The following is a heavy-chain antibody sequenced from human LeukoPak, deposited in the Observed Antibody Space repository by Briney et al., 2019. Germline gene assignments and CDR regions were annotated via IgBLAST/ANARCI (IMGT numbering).Heavy chain of an antibody. Sequence: GGSLRLSCTGSGFTLSSYEMTWIRQAPGKGLEWVSSVDYSGDSPYYADSVKGRFTISRDNSKNILYLKLSSLRVEDTAVYYCTRNCGWYGITWGQGTLVAVSS. V-gene: IGHV3-23*01. CDR3: TRNCGWYGIT. J-gene: IGHJ4*02. CDR2: VDYSGDSP. CDR1: GFTLSSYE. D-gene: IGHD6-19*01.